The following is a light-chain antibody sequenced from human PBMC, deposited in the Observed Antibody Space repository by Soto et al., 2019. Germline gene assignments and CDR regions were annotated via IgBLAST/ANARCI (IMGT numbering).Light chain of an antibody. CDR1: QSIGGTF. CDR3: QHYYSGWT. V-gene: IGKV3-20*01. Sequence: EIVLTQAPGTLSLSPGERATLSCRASQSIGGTFLAWYQHKPGQAPRVLIYGASRRATGIPDRFSGGGSGTDFTLTISRLEPEDFALYYCQHYYSGWTFGQGTKVEMK. CDR2: GAS. J-gene: IGKJ1*01.